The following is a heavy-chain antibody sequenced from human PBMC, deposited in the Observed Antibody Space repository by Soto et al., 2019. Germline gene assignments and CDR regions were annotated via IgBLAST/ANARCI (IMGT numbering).Heavy chain of an antibody. D-gene: IGHD5-12*01. CDR3: ARDGADGYKTGSWFDP. J-gene: IGHJ5*02. Sequence: GGSLRLSCAASGFTFSSYVMHWVRQAPGKGLEWVAVISYDGSNKYYADSVKGRFTISRDNSKNTLYLQMNSLRAEDTAMYYCARDGADGYKTGSWFDPWGQGTLVTVSS. CDR2: ISYDGSNK. V-gene: IGHV3-30-3*01. CDR1: GFTFSSYV.